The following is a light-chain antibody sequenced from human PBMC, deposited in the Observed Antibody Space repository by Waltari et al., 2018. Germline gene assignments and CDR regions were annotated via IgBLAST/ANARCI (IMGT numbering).Light chain of an antibody. J-gene: IGLJ3*02. CDR1: TSNIGSNF. CDR3: ATWDDSVSSPV. CDR2: RNK. Sequence: QSVLTQPPSASGTPGQRVSISCSGSTSNIGSNFVYWYQQLPGTAPKLLIYRNKQRPSCVPDRLSVSKSGTSASLTISGLRSEDEADYYCATWDDSVSSPVFGGGTKLTVL. V-gene: IGLV1-47*01.